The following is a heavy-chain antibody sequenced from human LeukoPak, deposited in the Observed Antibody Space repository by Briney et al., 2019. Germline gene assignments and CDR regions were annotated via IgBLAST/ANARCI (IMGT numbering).Heavy chain of an antibody. CDR3: ASRYCSGGSCYEDY. D-gene: IGHD2-15*01. V-gene: IGHV4-34*01. CDR1: GGSFSGYY. Sequence: PSETLSLTCAVYGGSFSGYYWSWIRQPPGKGLEWIGEINHSGSTNYNPSLKSRVTISVDTSKNQFSLKLSSVTAADTAVYYCASRYCSGGSCYEDYWGQGTLVTVSS. CDR2: INHSGST. J-gene: IGHJ4*02.